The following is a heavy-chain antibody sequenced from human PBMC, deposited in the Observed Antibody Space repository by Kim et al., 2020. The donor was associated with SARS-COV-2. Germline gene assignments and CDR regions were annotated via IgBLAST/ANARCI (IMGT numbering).Heavy chain of an antibody. J-gene: IGHJ4*02. CDR1: GGSISSYY. CDR3: ARGRHYYGPIPRRVFDY. V-gene: IGHV4-59*01. CDR2: IYYSGST. D-gene: IGHD3-10*01. Sequence: SETLSLTCTVSGGSISSYYWSWIRQPPGKGLEWIGYIYYSGSTNYNPSLKSRVTISVDTSKNQFSLKLSSVTAADTAVYYCARGRHYYGPIPRRVFDYWGQGTLVTVSS.